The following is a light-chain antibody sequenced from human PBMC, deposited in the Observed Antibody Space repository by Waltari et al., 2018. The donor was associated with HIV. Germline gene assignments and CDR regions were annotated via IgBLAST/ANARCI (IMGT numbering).Light chain of an antibody. V-gene: IGKV1-39*01. CDR1: QTISNY. J-gene: IGKJ1*01. Sequence: DIQMTQSPSSLSASVGDRVTITCRASQTISNYLNWYQQKPGKAPKVRIYVASSLQSGVPSRFSGSGSGTDFTLTISSLQPEDFATYYCQQSYSNPRTFGQWTRVEIK. CDR2: VAS. CDR3: QQSYSNPRT.